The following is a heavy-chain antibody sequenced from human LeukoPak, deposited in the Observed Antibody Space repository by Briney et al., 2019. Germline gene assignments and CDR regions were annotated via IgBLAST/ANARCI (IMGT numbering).Heavy chain of an antibody. CDR1: GGSFSGYY. J-gene: IGHJ4*02. D-gene: IGHD2-21*02. CDR3: ARLVCGGDCYSDY. V-gene: IGHV4-34*01. Sequence: SETLSLTCAVYGGSFSGYYWSWIRQPPGMGLEWIGEINHSGSTNYNPSLKSRVTISVDTSKNQFSLKLSSVTAADTAVYYCARLVCGGDCYSDYWGQGTLVTVSS. CDR2: INHSGST.